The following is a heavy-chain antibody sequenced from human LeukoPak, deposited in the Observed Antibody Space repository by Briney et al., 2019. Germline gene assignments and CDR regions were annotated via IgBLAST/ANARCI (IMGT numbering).Heavy chain of an antibody. Sequence: ASVKVSCKASGYTFTSYDINWVRQATGQGLEWMGWMNPNSGNTGYAQKFQGRVTITRNTSISTAYMELSSLRSEDTAVYYCARARGVGKRFWFDPWGQGTLVTVSS. V-gene: IGHV1-8*03. CDR3: ARARGVGKRFWFDP. J-gene: IGHJ5*02. CDR2: MNPNSGNT. D-gene: IGHD3-10*01. CDR1: GYTFTSYD.